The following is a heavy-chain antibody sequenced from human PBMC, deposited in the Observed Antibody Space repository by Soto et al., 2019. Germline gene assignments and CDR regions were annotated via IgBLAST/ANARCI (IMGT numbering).Heavy chain of an antibody. Sequence: SETLSLTCTVSGGSISSYYWSWIRQPPGRGLEWIGYIYYSGSTNYNPSLKSRVTISVDTSKNQFSLKLSSVTAADTAVYYCARDRSSGSYYYYGMDVWGQGTTVT. CDR1: GGSISSYY. J-gene: IGHJ6*02. V-gene: IGHV4-59*01. CDR3: ARDRSSGSYYYYGMDV. CDR2: IYYSGST. D-gene: IGHD3-22*01.